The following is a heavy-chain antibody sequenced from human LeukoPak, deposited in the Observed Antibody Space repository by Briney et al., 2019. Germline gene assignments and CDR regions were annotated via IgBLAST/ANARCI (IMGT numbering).Heavy chain of an antibody. CDR3: ARDFRRYSSSPNWFDP. D-gene: IGHD6-6*01. CDR1: GGSIISYY. J-gene: IGHJ5*02. V-gene: IGHV4-59*01. CDR2: IYYSGST. Sequence: SETLSLTCTVSGGSIISYYWSWIRQPPGKGLEWIGYIYYSGSTNYNPSLKSRVTISVDTSKNQFSLKLSSVTAADTAVYYCARDFRRYSSSPNWFDPWGQGTLVTVSS.